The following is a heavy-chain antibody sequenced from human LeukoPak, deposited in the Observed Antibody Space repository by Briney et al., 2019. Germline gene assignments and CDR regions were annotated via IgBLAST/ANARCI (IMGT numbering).Heavy chain of an antibody. Sequence: GGSLRLSCAASGFTVSSNYMSWVRQAPGKGLEWGSVIYSGGSTYYGDSGKGRFTISRDHSKNTLYLQMNSLRAEDTAVYYCARHFPHCGGDCPYYYLDVWGKGTTVTVSS. V-gene: IGHV3-53*01. CDR1: GFTVSSNY. CDR2: IYSGGST. J-gene: IGHJ6*03. D-gene: IGHD2-21*02. CDR3: ARHFPHCGGDCPYYYLDV.